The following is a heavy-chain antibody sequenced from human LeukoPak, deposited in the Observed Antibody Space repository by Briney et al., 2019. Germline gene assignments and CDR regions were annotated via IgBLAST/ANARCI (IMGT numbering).Heavy chain of an antibody. V-gene: IGHV4-34*01. Sequence: SETLSPTCAVYGGSFSGYYWSWIRQPPGKRLEWIGEINHSGSTNYNPSLKSRVTISVDTSKNQFSLKLSSVTAADTAVYYCASVVAAAGPTRGLDYWGQGTLVTVSS. CDR2: INHSGST. J-gene: IGHJ4*02. CDR1: GGSFSGYY. D-gene: IGHD6-13*01. CDR3: ASVVAAAGPTRGLDY.